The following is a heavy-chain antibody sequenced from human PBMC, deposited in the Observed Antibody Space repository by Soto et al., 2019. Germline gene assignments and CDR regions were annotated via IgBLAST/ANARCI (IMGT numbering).Heavy chain of an antibody. V-gene: IGHV3-48*01. CDR1: GFTFSSYS. J-gene: IGHJ6*02. CDR3: ARHLGSGFHTTPYFGMDV. Sequence: GGSLRLSCAASGFTFSSYSMNLVRQDPGKGLEWVSYISSSSSTIYYADSVKGRFTVSRDNAKNSLYLQWSGLRASDTAIYYCARHLGSGFHTTPYFGMDVWGQGTTVTVSS. CDR2: ISSSSSTI. D-gene: IGHD3-3*02.